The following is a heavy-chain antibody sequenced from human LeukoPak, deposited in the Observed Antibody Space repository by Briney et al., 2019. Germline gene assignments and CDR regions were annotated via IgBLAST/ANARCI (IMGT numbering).Heavy chain of an antibody. V-gene: IGHV4-4*07. CDR1: GFFISSYD. CDR3: ARDGAFDI. J-gene: IGHJ3*02. CDR2: IYTSGST. Sequence: PSETLSLTCTVAGFFISSYDRSWIRQPAGKGLEWIGRIYTSGSTNYNPSLKSRVTMSVDTSKNQFSLKLSSVTAADTAVYYCARDGAFDICGQATMVTVSS.